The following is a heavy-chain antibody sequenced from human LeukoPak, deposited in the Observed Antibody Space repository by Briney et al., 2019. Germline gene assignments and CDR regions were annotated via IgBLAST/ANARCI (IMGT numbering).Heavy chain of an antibody. CDR3: AAHNLISSGWYVH. CDR1: GGSISSYY. Sequence: SETLSLTCTVSGGSISSYYWSWIRQPPGKGLEWIGYIYYSGSTNYNPSLKSRVTISVDTSKNQFSLKLGSVTAADTAVYYCAAHNLISSGWYVHWGQGTLVTVSS. V-gene: IGHV4-59*01. D-gene: IGHD6-19*01. J-gene: IGHJ4*02. CDR2: IYYSGST.